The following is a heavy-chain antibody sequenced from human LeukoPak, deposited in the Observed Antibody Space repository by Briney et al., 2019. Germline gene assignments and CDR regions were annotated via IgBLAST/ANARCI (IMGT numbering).Heavy chain of an antibody. D-gene: IGHD3-22*01. Sequence: ASVKVSCKASGYSFTDKYIHWGRQAPGQGLEWMGWISAYNVNTNYAQKLQGRVTMTTDTSTSTAYMELRSLRSDDTAVYYCARAGDSSGYYLEYFQHWGQGTLVTVS. CDR3: ARAGDSSGYYLEYFQH. V-gene: IGHV1-18*01. CDR1: GYSFTDKY. J-gene: IGHJ1*01. CDR2: ISAYNVNT.